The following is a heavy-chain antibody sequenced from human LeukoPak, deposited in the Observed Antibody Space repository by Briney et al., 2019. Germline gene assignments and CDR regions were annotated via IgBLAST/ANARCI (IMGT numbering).Heavy chain of an antibody. CDR1: GYTFTNYY. CDR2: INPSDGRT. J-gene: IGHJ4*02. CDR3: ARDLRTPDRETYDSSGYLSC. D-gene: IGHD3-22*01. Sequence: ASVKVSCKASGYTFTNYYMHWVRQAPGQGLEWMGIINPSDGRTSYGQKFQGRVTMTRDTSTSTVYMELSSLRSEDTAVYYCARDLRTPDRETYDSSGYLSCWGQGTLVTVSS. V-gene: IGHV1-46*01.